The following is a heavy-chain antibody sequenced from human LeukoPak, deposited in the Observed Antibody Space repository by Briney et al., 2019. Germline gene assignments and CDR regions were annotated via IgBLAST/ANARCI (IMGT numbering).Heavy chain of an antibody. CDR3: ARRPGCGSGSYNAFDI. D-gene: IGHD3-10*01. CDR2: INHSGST. V-gene: IGHV4-34*01. CDR1: GGSFSGYY. J-gene: IGHJ3*02. Sequence: SETLSLTCAVYGGSFSGYYWSWIRQPPGKGLEWIGEINHSGSTNYNPSLKSRVTISVDTSKNQFSLKLSSVTAADTAVYYCARRPGCGSGSYNAFDIWGQGTMVTVSS.